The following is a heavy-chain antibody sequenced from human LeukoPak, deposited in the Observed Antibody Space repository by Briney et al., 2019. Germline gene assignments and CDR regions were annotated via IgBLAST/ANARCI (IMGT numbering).Heavy chain of an antibody. Sequence: GASVKVSCKSSGYTFTRHYMHWVRQAPGQGLEWMGWINPNSGGTNYAQKFQGRVTMTRDTSITTAYMELSRLRSDDTAVYYCARVFRSITARLDFDYWGQGTLVTVSS. J-gene: IGHJ4*02. CDR3: ARVFRSITARLDFDY. CDR1: GYTFTRHY. D-gene: IGHD6-6*01. CDR2: INPNSGGT. V-gene: IGHV1-2*02.